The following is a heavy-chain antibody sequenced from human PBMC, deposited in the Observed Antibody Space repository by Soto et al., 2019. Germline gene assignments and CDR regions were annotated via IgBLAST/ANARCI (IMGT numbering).Heavy chain of an antibody. V-gene: IGHV4-59*08. D-gene: IGHD2-21*01. CDR3: ARYLGGSCGIEY. CDR2: LYYTGST. CDR1: GGSINNHY. J-gene: IGHJ4*02. Sequence: SETLSLTCTVSGGSINNHYWSWIRQSPGKGLEWIGYLYYTGSTNYNPSLKSRVTISVDTSKNQFSLKVTSVTAADTAVYYCARYLGGSCGIEYWGQGILVTVSS.